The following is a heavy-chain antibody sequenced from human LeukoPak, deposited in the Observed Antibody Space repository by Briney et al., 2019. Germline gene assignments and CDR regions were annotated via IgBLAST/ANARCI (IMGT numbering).Heavy chain of an antibody. D-gene: IGHD5-18*01. Sequence: GASLKVSCKASGGSFSSYGISWVRQAPGQGLEWKGGIIPMLGRSNYAQKFQGRVTISTDESTSTAYMEMSSLRSEDTAVYYCAREDHTANNWFDPWGQGTLVTVSS. CDR1: GGSFSSYG. V-gene: IGHV1-69*05. J-gene: IGHJ5*02. CDR3: AREDHTANNWFDP. CDR2: IIPMLGRS.